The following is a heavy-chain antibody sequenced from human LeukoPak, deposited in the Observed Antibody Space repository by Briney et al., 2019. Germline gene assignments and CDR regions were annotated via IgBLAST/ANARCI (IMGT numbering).Heavy chain of an antibody. J-gene: IGHJ3*02. V-gene: IGHV1-24*01. CDR1: GYTLTELS. CDR2: FDPEDGET. Sequence: ASVKVSCKVSGYTLTELSMHWVRQAPGKGLEWMGGFDPEDGETIYAQKFQGRVTMTEDTSTDTAYMELSSLRSEDTAVYYCASPYDYGDHYLDALDIWGQGTMVTVSS. D-gene: IGHD4-17*01. CDR3: ASPYDYGDHYLDALDI.